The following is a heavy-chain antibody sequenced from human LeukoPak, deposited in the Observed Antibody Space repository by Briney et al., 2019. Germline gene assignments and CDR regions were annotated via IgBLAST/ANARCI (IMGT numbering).Heavy chain of an antibody. J-gene: IGHJ4*02. Sequence: GGSMRLSCAASGFTFSSYAMSWVRQAPGKGLEWVSAISGSGGSTYYADSVKGRFTISRDNSKNTLYLQMNSLRAEDTAVYYCARAMYYYGSGSYYQPSFDYWGQGTLVTVSS. CDR1: GFTFSSYA. D-gene: IGHD3-10*01. V-gene: IGHV3-23*01. CDR2: ISGSGGST. CDR3: ARAMYYYGSGSYYQPSFDY.